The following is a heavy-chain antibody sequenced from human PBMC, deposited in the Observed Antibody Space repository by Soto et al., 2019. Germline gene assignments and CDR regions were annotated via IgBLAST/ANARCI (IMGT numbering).Heavy chain of an antibody. D-gene: IGHD3-3*01. CDR2: INHSGST. CDR1: GGSFSGYY. V-gene: IGHV4-34*01. CDR3: ARGGYDFWSGYYTPYYMDV. Sequence: SETLSLTCAVYGGSFSGYYWSWIRQPPGKGLEWIGEINHSGSTNYNPSLKSRVTILVDTSKNQVSLKLSSVTAADTAVYYCARGGYDFWSGYYTPYYMDVWGKGTTVTVSS. J-gene: IGHJ6*03.